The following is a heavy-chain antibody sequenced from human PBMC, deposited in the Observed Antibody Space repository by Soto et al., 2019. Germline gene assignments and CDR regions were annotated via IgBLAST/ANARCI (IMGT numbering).Heavy chain of an antibody. CDR2: IYYSGST. Sequence: SETLSLTCTVSGGSISSYYWSWIRQPPGKGLEWIGYIYYSGSTNYNHSLKSRVNISVDTSKNQFSLKLSSVTAADTAVYYCARAWGYYFDYWGQGTLVTVS. V-gene: IGHV4-59*01. J-gene: IGHJ4*02. CDR3: ARAWGYYFDY. CDR1: GGSISSYY. D-gene: IGHD3-16*01.